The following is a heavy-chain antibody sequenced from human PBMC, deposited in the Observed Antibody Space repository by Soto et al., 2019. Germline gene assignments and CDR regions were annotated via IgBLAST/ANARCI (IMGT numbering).Heavy chain of an antibody. D-gene: IGHD2-15*01. Sequence: EVQLLESGGGLVQPGGSLRLSCAASGFTFSSYAISWVRQAPGKGLEWVSAISGSGGSTYYADSVKGRFTISRDNSKNTLYLQMNSLRAEDTAVYYCAKDLWDIVVVVAATHDAFDIWGQGTMVTVSS. CDR3: AKDLWDIVVVVAATHDAFDI. CDR1: GFTFSSYA. V-gene: IGHV3-23*01. CDR2: ISGSGGST. J-gene: IGHJ3*02.